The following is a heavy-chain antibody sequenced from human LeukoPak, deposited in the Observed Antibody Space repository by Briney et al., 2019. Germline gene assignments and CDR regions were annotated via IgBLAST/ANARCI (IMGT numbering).Heavy chain of an antibody. CDR2: ISSNGGST. J-gene: IGHJ3*02. V-gene: IGHV3-64*01. D-gene: IGHD3-3*01. CDR1: GFTFSSYA. CDR3: ARDAPSIFGYTHDAFDI. Sequence: GGSLRLSCAASGFTFSSYAMHWVRQAPGKGLEYVSAISSNGGSTYYANSVKGRFTISRDNSKNTLYLQMGSLRAEDMAVYYCARDAPSIFGYTHDAFDIWGQGTMVTVSS.